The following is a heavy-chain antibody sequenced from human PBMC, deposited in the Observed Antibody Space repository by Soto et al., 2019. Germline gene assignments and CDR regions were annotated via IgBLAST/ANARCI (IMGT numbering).Heavy chain of an antibody. J-gene: IGHJ4*02. CDR2: INHSGST. CDR3: ASMWFGELLLDY. V-gene: IGHV4-39*07. D-gene: IGHD3-10*01. Sequence: SETLSLTCTVSGGSISSSSYSWGWIRQPPGKGLEWIGEINHSGSTNYNPPLKSRVTISVDTSKNQFSLKLSSVTAADTAVYYCASMWFGELLLDYWGQGTLVTVSS. CDR1: GGSISSSSYS.